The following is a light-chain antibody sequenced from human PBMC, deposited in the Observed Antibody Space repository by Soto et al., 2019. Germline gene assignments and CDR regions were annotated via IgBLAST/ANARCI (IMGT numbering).Light chain of an antibody. V-gene: IGLV4-69*01. CDR2: LNSDGSY. CDR1: SGHSSYA. CDR3: QTWGTGIVV. J-gene: IGLJ2*01. Sequence: QSVLTQSPSASASLGASVKLTCTLSSGHSSYAIAWHQQQPEKGPRYLMKLNSDGSYSKGDGSPDRFSGSSSGAERYLTISSLQSEDGADYYCQTWGTGIVVFGGGTKLTVL.